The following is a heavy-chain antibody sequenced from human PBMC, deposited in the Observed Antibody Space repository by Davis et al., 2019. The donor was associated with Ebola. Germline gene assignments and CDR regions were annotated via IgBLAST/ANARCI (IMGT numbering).Heavy chain of an antibody. J-gene: IGHJ5*02. D-gene: IGHD6-19*01. CDR1: GYTFTSYG. V-gene: IGHV1-18*01. Sequence: ASVKVSCKASGYTFTSYGISWVRQAPGQGLEWMGWISAYNGNTNYAQKFQGRVTITADKSTSTAYMELSSLRSEDTAVYYCARDPSSGWYDGWFDPWGQGTLVTVSS. CDR3: ARDPSSGWYDGWFDP. CDR2: ISAYNGNT.